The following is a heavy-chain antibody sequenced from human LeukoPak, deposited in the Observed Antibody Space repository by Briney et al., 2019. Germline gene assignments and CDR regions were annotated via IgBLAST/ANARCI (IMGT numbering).Heavy chain of an antibody. CDR2: INPSGGST. Sequence: ASVKVSCKASGSTFSGYYMHWVRQAPGQGLEWMGIINPSGGSTSYAQKFQGRVTMTRDTSTSTVYMELSSLRSEDTAVYYCATGPGHMTTVTHYYYYMDVWGKGTTVTISS. CDR1: GSTFSGYY. D-gene: IGHD4-17*01. CDR3: ATGPGHMTTVTHYYYYMDV. V-gene: IGHV1-46*01. J-gene: IGHJ6*03.